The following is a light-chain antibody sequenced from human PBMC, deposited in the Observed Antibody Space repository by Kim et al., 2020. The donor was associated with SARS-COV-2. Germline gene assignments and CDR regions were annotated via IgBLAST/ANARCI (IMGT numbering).Light chain of an antibody. Sequence: ASVGDRVTITCRASQSISSWLAWYQQKPGKAPKLLIYDASSLESGVPSRFSASGSGTEFTLTISSLQPYDFATYYCQQYNSYTWTFGQGTKVDIK. CDR1: QSISSW. CDR2: DAS. J-gene: IGKJ1*01. V-gene: IGKV1-5*01. CDR3: QQYNSYTWT.